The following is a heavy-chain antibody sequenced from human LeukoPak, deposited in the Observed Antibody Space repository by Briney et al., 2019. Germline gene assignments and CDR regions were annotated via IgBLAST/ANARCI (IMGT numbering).Heavy chain of an antibody. Sequence: SETLSLTCTVSGGSISSGSYYWSWIRQPAGKGLEWIGRIYTSGSTNYNPSLKSRVTISVDTSKNQFSLKLSSVTAADTAVYHCARDAGYNHRFDYWGQGTLVTVSS. CDR1: GGSISSGSYY. V-gene: IGHV4-61*02. J-gene: IGHJ4*02. CDR3: ARDAGYNHRFDY. CDR2: IYTSGST. D-gene: IGHD5-24*01.